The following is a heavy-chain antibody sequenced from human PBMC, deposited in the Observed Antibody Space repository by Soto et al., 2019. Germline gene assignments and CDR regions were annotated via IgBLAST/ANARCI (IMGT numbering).Heavy chain of an antibody. CDR3: ARSYCSNGVCYTGSHYYYAMDF. CDR1: GYTFTRYQ. J-gene: IGHJ6*02. CDR2: INPSGGSI. V-gene: IGHV1-46*01. D-gene: IGHD2-8*01. Sequence: RASVKVSCKASGYTFTRYQMHWVRQAPGQGLEWMGIINPSGGSISYAQKFQGRVTMTRDTSTSTVYMELSSLRSEDTAVYYCARSYCSNGVCYTGSHYYYAMDFWGQGTTVTVSS.